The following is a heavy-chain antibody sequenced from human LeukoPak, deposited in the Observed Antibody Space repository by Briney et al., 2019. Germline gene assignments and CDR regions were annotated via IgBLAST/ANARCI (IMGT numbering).Heavy chain of an antibody. CDR2: ISGSGSST. V-gene: IGHV3-23*01. CDR3: AKDQHGYDKPIDY. Sequence: GGSLRLSCAASGFTFYDYGMNWVRQASGKGLEWVSTISGSGSSTYYADSVKGRFTISRDNSKNTLYLQMNSLRAEDTAVYFCAKDQHGYDKPIDYWGQGTLVTVSS. CDR1: GFTFYDYG. J-gene: IGHJ4*02. D-gene: IGHD5-12*01.